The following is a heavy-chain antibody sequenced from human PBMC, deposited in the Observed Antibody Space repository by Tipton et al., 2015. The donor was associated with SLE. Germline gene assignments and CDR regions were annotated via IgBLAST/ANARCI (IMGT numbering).Heavy chain of an antibody. D-gene: IGHD1-26*01. J-gene: IGHJ4*02. CDR3: ANLHSGGLRMVDY. Sequence: LSLTCAVSGFTFNAYDINWVRQAPGKGLEWVSAISGISDRIYYADSVRGRFTISRDNSKNIVYLQMNSLRAEDTAVYYCANLHSGGLRMVDYWGQGTLVTVSS. CDR2: ISGISDRI. CDR1: GFTFNAYD. V-gene: IGHV3-23*01.